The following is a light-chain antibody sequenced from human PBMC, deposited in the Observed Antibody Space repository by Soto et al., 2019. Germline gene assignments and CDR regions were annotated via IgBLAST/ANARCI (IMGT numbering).Light chain of an antibody. J-gene: IGLJ3*02. CDR3: QSYDNSVGNWV. CDR2: GNS. V-gene: IGLV1-40*01. Sequence: QSVLTQPPSVSRAPGQRVTISCTGSSSNIGTGYDVHWYQQLPGRAPKVLIYGNSNRPSGVPDRFSASKSGTSASLAITGLQAEDEADYYCQSYDNSVGNWVFGGGTKLTVL. CDR1: SSNIGTGYD.